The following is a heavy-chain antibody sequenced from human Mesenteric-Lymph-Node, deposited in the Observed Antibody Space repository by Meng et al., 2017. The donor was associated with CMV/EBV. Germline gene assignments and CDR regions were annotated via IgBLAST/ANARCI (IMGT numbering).Heavy chain of an antibody. Sequence: GGSLRLSCAASGFTFSSYGMHWVRQAPDKGLEWAAFIRYDGSNKYYADSVKGRFTISRDNSKNTPYLQMNSLRAEDTAVYYCAKTGYSYFDYWGQGTLVTVSS. D-gene: IGHD5-18*01. CDR2: IRYDGSNK. V-gene: IGHV3-30*02. J-gene: IGHJ4*02. CDR1: GFTFSSYG. CDR3: AKTGYSYFDY.